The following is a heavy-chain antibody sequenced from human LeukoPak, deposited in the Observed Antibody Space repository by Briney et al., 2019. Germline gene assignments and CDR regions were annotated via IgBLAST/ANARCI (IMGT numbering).Heavy chain of an antibody. Sequence: RASVKVSCKASGYTFTSYYMHWVRQAPGQGLEWMGIINPSGGSTSYAQKFQGRVTMTRDTSTSTVYMELSSLRSEDTAVYYCASDTNPSSSSGYYGSGSYYNPLDYWGQGTLVTVSS. CDR2: INPSGGST. CDR3: ASDTNPSSSSGYYGSGSYYNPLDY. J-gene: IGHJ4*02. D-gene: IGHD3-10*01. V-gene: IGHV1-46*03. CDR1: GYTFTSYY.